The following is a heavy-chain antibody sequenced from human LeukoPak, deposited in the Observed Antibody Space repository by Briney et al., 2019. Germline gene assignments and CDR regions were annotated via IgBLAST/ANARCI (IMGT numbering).Heavy chain of an antibody. CDR1: GDSVSSNSAA. CDR2: TYYRAKWYN. J-gene: IGHJ4*02. V-gene: IGHV6-1*01. CDR3: AKQMDHVHSSSWWWGFDY. D-gene: IGHD6-13*01. Sequence: SQTLSLTCAISGDSVSSNSAAWNWIRQSPSRGLEWLGRTYYRAKWYNEYAVSVKSRITISPDTTKNHFSLQLNSVIPEDTAVYYCAKQMDHVHSSSWWWGFDYWGQGTLVTVSS.